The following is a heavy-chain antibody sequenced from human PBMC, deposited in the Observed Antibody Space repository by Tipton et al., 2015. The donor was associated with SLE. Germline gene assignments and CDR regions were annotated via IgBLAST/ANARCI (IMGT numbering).Heavy chain of an antibody. V-gene: IGHV4-34*01. CDR1: GGSFSGYY. CDR3: ARRETGDEYCDL. Sequence: TLSLTCAVYGGSFSGYYWSWIRQPPGKGLEWIGEINHGGSTNYNPSLKSRVTISVDTSKNQFSLKLSSVTAADTAVYYCARRETGDEYCDLWGRGTLVTGSS. D-gene: IGHD7-27*01. CDR2: INHGGST. J-gene: IGHJ2*01.